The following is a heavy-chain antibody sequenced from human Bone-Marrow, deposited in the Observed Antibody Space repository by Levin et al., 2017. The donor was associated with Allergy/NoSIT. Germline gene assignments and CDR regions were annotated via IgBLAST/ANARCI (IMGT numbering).Heavy chain of an antibody. CDR2: ISYDGSNK. J-gene: IGHJ3*02. V-gene: IGHV3-30*18. D-gene: IGHD3-10*01. CDR3: AKDAGFGELLPNDAFDI. Sequence: LSLTCAASGFTFSSYGMHWVRQAPGKGLEWVAVISYDGSNKYYADSVKGRFTISRDNSKNTLYLQMKSLRAEDTAVYYCAKDAGFGELLPNDAFDIWGQGTMVTVSS. CDR1: GFTFSSYG.